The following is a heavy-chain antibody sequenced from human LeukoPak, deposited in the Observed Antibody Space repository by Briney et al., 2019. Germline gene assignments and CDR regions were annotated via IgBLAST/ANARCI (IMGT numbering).Heavy chain of an antibody. CDR3: ATRPYYDGSGSYWLY. Sequence: GESLKISCQGSGYSFNTYWIGWVRQMPGKGLGWMGIIHPSDSDTRYSPSFQGQVTISADKSIGTTYLQWSSLKASDTAIYYCATRPYYDGSGSYWLYWGQGTLVTVSS. CDR1: GYSFNTYW. V-gene: IGHV5-51*01. D-gene: IGHD3-22*01. CDR2: IHPSDSDT. J-gene: IGHJ4*02.